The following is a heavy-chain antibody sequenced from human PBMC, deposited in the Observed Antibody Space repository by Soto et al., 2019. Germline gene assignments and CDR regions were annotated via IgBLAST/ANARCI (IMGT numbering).Heavy chain of an antibody. CDR2: ISGSGGST. CDR1: GFTFSIYA. Sequence: GGSLRLSCAASGFTFSIYAMSWVRHAPGKGLEWVSAISGSGGSTYYADSVKGRFTISRDNSKNTLYLQMNSLRAEDTAVYYCAQNLYDSSGYYYGYWGQGTLVTVSS. CDR3: AQNLYDSSGYYYGY. D-gene: IGHD3-22*01. J-gene: IGHJ4*02. V-gene: IGHV3-23*01.